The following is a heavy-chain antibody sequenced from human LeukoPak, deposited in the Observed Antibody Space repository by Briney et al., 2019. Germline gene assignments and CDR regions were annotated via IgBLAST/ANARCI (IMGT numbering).Heavy chain of an antibody. J-gene: IGHJ4*02. CDR1: GFTVSSNY. CDR2: IYSGGST. CDR3: ARVGDCGRASCYAIDY. Sequence: GSLRLSCAASGFTVSSNYMSWVRQAPGKGLGWVSIIYSGGSTYYTDSVRGRFIISRDISKNTLYLQMNSLRAEDTAVYYCARVGDCGRASCYAIDYWGQGTLVTVSS. V-gene: IGHV3-66*01. D-gene: IGHD2-2*01.